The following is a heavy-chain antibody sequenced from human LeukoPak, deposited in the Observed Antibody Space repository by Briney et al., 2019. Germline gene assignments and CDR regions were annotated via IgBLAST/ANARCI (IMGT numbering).Heavy chain of an antibody. J-gene: IGHJ4*02. CDR1: DDSISDYY. CDR2: FYNSGRS. V-gene: IGHV4-59*01. Sequence: SETLSLTCTVSDDSISDYYRGWVRQPPGKGLEWIGYFYNSGRSTYNPSLKSRVTISADTSKNHFSLKLNSVTTADTAVYYCTRGAGWLIDYWGQGILVTVSS. CDR3: TRGAGWLIDY. D-gene: IGHD3-16*01.